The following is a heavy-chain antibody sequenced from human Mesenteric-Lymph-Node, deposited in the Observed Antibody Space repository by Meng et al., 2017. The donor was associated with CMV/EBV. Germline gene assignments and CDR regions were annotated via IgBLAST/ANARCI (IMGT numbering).Heavy chain of an antibody. V-gene: IGHV3-7*01. CDR2: IKQDGSEK. D-gene: IGHD3-3*01. CDR1: GFTFSSYW. J-gene: IGHJ4*02. CDR3: ARANYDFWSDLPSYFDY. Sequence: GGSLRLSCAASGFTFSSYWMSWVRQAPGKGLEWVANIKQDGSEKYYVDSVKGRFTISRDNAKNSLYLQMNSLRAEDTAVYYCARANYDFWSDLPSYFDYWGQGTLVTVSS.